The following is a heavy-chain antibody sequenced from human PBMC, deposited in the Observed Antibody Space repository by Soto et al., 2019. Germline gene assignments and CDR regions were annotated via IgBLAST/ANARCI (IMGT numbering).Heavy chain of an antibody. Sequence: SDTLSLTCTVSGGSISSYYWTWIRQPPGTGLEWIGEINHSGSSNYNPSLKSRVTISVDTSKNQFSLKLTSVTAADTAVYYCARDKITGLYDYWGQGTLVTVSS. CDR3: ARDKITGLYDY. D-gene: IGHD2-8*02. CDR1: GGSISSYY. J-gene: IGHJ4*02. V-gene: IGHV4-34*01. CDR2: INHSGSS.